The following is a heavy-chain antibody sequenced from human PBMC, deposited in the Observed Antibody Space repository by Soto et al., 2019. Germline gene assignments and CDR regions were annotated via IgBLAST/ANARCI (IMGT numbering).Heavy chain of an antibody. CDR3: ARDREQIGVVVATKGVANNWFDP. CDR1: GGTFSSYA. J-gene: IGHJ5*02. V-gene: IGHV1-69*13. D-gene: IGHD2-15*01. CDR2: IIPIFGTA. Sequence: ASVKVSCKASGGTFSSYAISWVRQAPGQGLEWMGGIIPIFGTANYAQKFQGRVTITADESTSTAYMELSSLRSEDTAVYYCARDREQIGVVVATKGVANNWFDPWGQGTLVTVSS.